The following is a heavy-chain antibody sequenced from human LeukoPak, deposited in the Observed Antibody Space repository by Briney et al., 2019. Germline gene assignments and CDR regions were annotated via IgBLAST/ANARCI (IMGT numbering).Heavy chain of an antibody. Sequence: GGSLRLSCAASGFTFSTYAMTWVRQAPGKGMEWVSTISGSDSSTYYADSVKGPFTISRDNAKNSLYLQMNSLRAEDTAVYYCARDRYSLDYWGQGTLVTVSS. CDR3: ARDRYSLDY. CDR1: GFTFSTYA. CDR2: ISGSDSST. V-gene: IGHV3-23*01. J-gene: IGHJ4*02. D-gene: IGHD1-14*01.